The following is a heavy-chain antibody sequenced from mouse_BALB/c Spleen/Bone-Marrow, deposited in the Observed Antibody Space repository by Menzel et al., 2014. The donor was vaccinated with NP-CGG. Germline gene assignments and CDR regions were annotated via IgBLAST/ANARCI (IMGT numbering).Heavy chain of an antibody. CDR3: TTGFAY. CDR2: IRLKSNNYAT. CDR1: GFTFSNYW. V-gene: IGHV6-6*02. J-gene: IGHJ3*01. Sequence: EVKLEESGGGLVRPGGSMKLSCVASGFTFSNYWTNWVRQSPEKGLEWVAEIRLKSNNYATHYAESVKGRFTISRDDSKSSVYLQMNNLRAEDTGIYYCTTGFAYWGQGTLVTVSA.